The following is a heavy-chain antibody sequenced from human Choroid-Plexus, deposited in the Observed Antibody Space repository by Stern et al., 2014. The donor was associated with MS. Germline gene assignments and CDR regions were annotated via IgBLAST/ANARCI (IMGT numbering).Heavy chain of an antibody. CDR3: AKDRQYLTYFFDH. CDR2: VAYDGSNK. V-gene: IGHV3-30*18. J-gene: IGHJ5*02. Sequence: QVQLVESGGGVVQPGRPLRLSCVASGFTLGSCAMHWVRQAPGKGLEGVAGVAYDGSNKYYADSVKGRFTISRDNSQNTLYMQMSSLRPEDTAVCYCAKDRQYLTYFFDHWGQGSLVTVSS. CDR1: GFTLGSCA. D-gene: IGHD2/OR15-2a*01.